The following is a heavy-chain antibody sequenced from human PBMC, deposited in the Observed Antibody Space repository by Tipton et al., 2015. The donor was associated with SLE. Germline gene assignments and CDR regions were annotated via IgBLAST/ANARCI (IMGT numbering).Heavy chain of an antibody. Sequence: QLVQSGPEVKKPGASVKVSCKASGYTFSSYDINWVRQATGQGLEWMGWMDPSSENTAYAQKFQGRVTMTKNTSISTAYLELSGLRSEDTAVYYCAREDSSSDAGFDVWGQGTMVTVSS. CDR2: MDPSSENT. D-gene: IGHD2-2*01. CDR3: AREDSSSDAGFDV. CDR1: GYTFSSYD. V-gene: IGHV1-8*01. J-gene: IGHJ3*01.